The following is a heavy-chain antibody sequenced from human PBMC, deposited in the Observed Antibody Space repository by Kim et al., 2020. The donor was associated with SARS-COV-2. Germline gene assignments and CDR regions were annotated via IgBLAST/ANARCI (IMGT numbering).Heavy chain of an antibody. CDR2: GT. CDR3: ARQPRKSWFDP. Sequence: GTYYNSSLQGRVTISVDTSKSQFSLKLTSVTAADTAVYCCARQPRKSWFDPWGQGTLVTVSS. J-gene: IGHJ5*02. V-gene: IGHV4-39*01.